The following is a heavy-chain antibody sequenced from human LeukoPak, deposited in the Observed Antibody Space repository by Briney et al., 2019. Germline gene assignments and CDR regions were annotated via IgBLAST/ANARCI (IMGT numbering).Heavy chain of an antibody. CDR3: ADLEGWRGY. D-gene: IGHD3-3*01. V-gene: IGHV3-48*02. J-gene: IGHJ4*02. CDR1: GFIFISYH. CDR2: ISSSSSTI. Sequence: GALRLSCSAAGFIFISYHMNWVRQAPGKGLEWVSYISSSSSTIHYADSVKGRFTISRDNAKNLLYLQMNSLRDEDTAVYYCADLEGWRGYWGQGTLVSVPS.